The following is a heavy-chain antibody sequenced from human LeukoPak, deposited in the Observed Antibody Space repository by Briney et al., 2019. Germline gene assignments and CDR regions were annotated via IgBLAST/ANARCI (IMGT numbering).Heavy chain of an antibody. V-gene: IGHV3-30-3*01. Sequence: GGSLRLSCAASGFTFSSYAMHWVRQAPGKGLEWVAVISYDGSNKYYADSVKGRFTISRDNSKNTLYLQMNSLRAEDTAVYYCARDPPDIVVVPAADLDDAFDIWGQGTMVTVSS. J-gene: IGHJ3*02. D-gene: IGHD2-2*01. CDR1: GFTFSSYA. CDR3: ARDPPDIVVVPAADLDDAFDI. CDR2: ISYDGSNK.